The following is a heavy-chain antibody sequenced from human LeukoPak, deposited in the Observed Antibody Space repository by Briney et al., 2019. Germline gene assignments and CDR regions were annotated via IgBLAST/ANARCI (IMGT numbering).Heavy chain of an antibody. J-gene: IGHJ6*02. D-gene: IGHD1-20*01. V-gene: IGHV1-24*01. CDR2: FDPEDGET. Sequence: ASVKVSCKVSGYTLTELSMHWVRQAPGKGLEWMGGFDPEDGETIYAQKFQGRVTMTEDTSTDTAYMELSSLRSEDTAVYYCATVNWNGVDYYYYGMDVWGQGTTVIVSS. CDR3: ATVNWNGVDYYYYGMDV. CDR1: GYTLTELS.